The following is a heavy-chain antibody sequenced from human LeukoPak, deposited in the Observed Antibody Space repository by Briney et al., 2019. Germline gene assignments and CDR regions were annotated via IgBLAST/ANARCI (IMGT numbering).Heavy chain of an antibody. CDR3: ARDRRRELLHAFDI. CDR2: IFYSGSP. J-gene: IGHJ3*02. V-gene: IGHV4-59*01. CDR1: GGSISSYY. Sequence: SETLSLTCTVSGGSISSYYWSWIRQPPGKGLEWIANIFYSGSPNYNPSLKSRVTISFDTSKNQFSLKLSSVTAADTAVYYCARDRRRELLHAFDIWGQGTMVTVSS. D-gene: IGHD1-26*01.